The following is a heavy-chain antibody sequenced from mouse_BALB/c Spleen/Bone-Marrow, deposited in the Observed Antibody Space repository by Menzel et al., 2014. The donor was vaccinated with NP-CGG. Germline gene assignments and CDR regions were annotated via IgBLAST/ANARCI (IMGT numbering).Heavy chain of an antibody. J-gene: IGHJ4*01. CDR1: GFSLTSYG. V-gene: IGHV2-2*02. CDR2: IWSGGSK. D-gene: IGHD1-1*01. CDR3: ARVYNYGPMDY. Sequence: QVQLKESGPGLVQPSQSLSITCTVSGFSLTSYGVHWDRQSPGKGLEWLGVIWSGGSKDYNAVFISRLSISKDNSKSQVFFKMNSLQANDTAIYYCARVYNYGPMDYWGQGTSVTVSS.